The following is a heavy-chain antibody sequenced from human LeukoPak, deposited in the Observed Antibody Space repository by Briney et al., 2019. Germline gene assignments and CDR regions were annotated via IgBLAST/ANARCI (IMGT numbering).Heavy chain of an antibody. D-gene: IGHD3-10*01. Sequence: SETLSLTCTVSGGSISSYYWSWIRQPPGKGLEWIGYIYYSGSTNYNPSLKSRVTISVDKSKNQFSLKLSSVTAADTAVYYCARRTMVRGVIISRHSDYWGQGTLVTVSS. J-gene: IGHJ4*02. CDR1: GGSISSYY. V-gene: IGHV4-59*12. CDR2: IYYSGST. CDR3: ARRTMVRGVIISRHSDY.